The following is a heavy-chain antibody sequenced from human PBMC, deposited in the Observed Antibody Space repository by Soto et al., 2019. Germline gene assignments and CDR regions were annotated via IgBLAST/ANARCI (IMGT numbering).Heavy chain of an antibody. J-gene: IGHJ6*02. V-gene: IGHV3-33*01. CDR1: GFTFSSYG. Sequence: GGSLRLSCAASGFTFSSYGMHWVRQAPGKGLEWVAVIWYDGSNKYYADSVKGRFTISRDNSKNTLYLQMNSLRAEDTAVYYCARDSGTLGYYYYGMGVWGQGTTVTVSS. CDR2: IWYDGSNK. D-gene: IGHD1-1*01. CDR3: ARDSGTLGYYYYGMGV.